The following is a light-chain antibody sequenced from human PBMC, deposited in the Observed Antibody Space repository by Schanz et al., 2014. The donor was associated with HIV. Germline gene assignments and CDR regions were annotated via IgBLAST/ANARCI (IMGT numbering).Light chain of an antibody. CDR3: SSYTSSSTVM. V-gene: IGLV2-14*03. CDR1: SSDLGAYNY. Sequence: QSALTQPASVSGSPGQSITLSCTGTSSDLGAYNYVSWYQQHPGKAPKLMIYDVSNRPSGVSNRFSGSKSGNTASLTISGLQAEDEADYYCSSYTSSSTVMFGGGTKLTV. J-gene: IGLJ3*02. CDR2: DVS.